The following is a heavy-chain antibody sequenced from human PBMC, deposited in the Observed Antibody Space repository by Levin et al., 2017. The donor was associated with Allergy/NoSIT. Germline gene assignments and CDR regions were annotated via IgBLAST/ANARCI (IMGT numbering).Heavy chain of an antibody. CDR3: ARQLGNFWSGYNYFDY. CDR2: ISSTGSTI. J-gene: IGHJ4*02. CDR1: GFTSSSYE. D-gene: IGHD3-3*01. V-gene: IGHV3-48*03. Sequence: PGGSLRLSCAASGFTSSSYEMNWVRRAPGKGLEWVSYISSTGSTIYSADSVKGRFTISRDNAKNSLYLHMNSLRAEDTAVYYCARQLGNFWSGYNYFDYWGQGTLVTVSS.